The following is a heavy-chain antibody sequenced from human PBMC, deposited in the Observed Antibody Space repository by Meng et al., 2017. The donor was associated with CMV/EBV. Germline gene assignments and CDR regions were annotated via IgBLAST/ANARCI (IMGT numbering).Heavy chain of an antibody. Sequence: SVKVSCKASGYTFSSYVINWVRQAPGQGLECMGGIIPTVGTANYAQKFQGRVTINTDESMNTVYMELSSLRSEDTAVYYCARARSNVYYYDSSGGRDALDIWGQGTMVTVSS. CDR1: GYTFSSYV. D-gene: IGHD3-22*01. V-gene: IGHV1-69*05. CDR2: IIPTVGTA. J-gene: IGHJ3*02. CDR3: ARARSNVYYYDSSGGRDALDI.